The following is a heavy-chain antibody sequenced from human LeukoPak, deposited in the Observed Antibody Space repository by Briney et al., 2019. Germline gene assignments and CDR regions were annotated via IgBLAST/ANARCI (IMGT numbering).Heavy chain of an antibody. Sequence: PSESLSPTWTVSGASVSGSYWGCVRQPAGKGLGWIGYIYYSGSTNYNPPLKSRVTILVDTSNNQFSLRLNSVNAADTAVYYCAARARDYGDFDFDYWGQGTLVTVSS. D-gene: IGHD4-17*01. CDR3: AARARDYGDFDFDY. CDR2: IYYSGST. J-gene: IGHJ4*02. CDR1: GASVSGSY. V-gene: IGHV4-59*02.